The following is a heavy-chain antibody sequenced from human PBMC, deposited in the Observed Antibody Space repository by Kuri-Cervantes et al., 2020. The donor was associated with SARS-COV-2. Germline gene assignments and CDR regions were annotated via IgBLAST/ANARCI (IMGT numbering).Heavy chain of an antibody. CDR3: ARHSVATISDAFDI. V-gene: IGHV4-34*01. CDR1: GGSFSGYY. J-gene: IGHJ3*02. CDR2: IYYSGST. Sequence: ESLKISCAVYGGSFSGYYWSWIRQPPGKGLEWIGSIYYSGSTYYNPSLKSRVTISVDTSKNQFSLKLSSVTAADTAVYYCARHSVATISDAFDIWGQGTMVTVSS. D-gene: IGHD5-12*01.